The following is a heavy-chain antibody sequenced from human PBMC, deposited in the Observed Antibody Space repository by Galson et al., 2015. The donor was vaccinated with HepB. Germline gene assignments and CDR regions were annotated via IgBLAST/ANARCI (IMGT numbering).Heavy chain of an antibody. V-gene: IGHV1-3*01. Sequence: SVKVSCKASGYTFTSYAMHWVRQAPGQRLEWMGWINAGNGNTKYSQKFQGRVTITRDTSASTAYMELSSLRSEDTAVYYCARGGLYCGGDCWTSYPDYWGQGTLVTVSS. D-gene: IGHD2-21*02. CDR2: INAGNGNT. J-gene: IGHJ4*02. CDR3: ARGGLYCGGDCWTSYPDY. CDR1: GYTFTSYA.